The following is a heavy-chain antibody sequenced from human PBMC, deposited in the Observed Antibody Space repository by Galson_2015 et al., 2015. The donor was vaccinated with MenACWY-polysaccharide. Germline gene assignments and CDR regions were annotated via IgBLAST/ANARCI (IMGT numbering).Heavy chain of an antibody. CDR3: AKVGPRSSWTMGIDY. CDR1: GFSFSANG. D-gene: IGHD6-13*01. V-gene: IGHV3-23*01. J-gene: IGHJ4*02. Sequence: SLRLSCAASGFSFSANGMSWVRQAPGRGLEWVSGSGSGGGLYYADSVKGRFTVSRDNSKNTLYLQKNNLRAEDTAVYYCAKVGPRSSWTMGIDYWGQGTLVTVSS. CDR2: SGSGGGL.